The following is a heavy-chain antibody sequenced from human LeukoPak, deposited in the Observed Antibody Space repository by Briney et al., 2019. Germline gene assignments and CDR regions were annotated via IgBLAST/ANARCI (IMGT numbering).Heavy chain of an antibody. Sequence: PSQTLSLTCTVSGGSISSGSYYWSWIRQPAGKGLEWIGRIYTSGSTNYNPSLKSRVTISVDTSKNQFSLKLSSVTAADTAVYYCARTSSGWPYYFDYWGQGTLVTVSS. CDR2: IYTSGST. CDR1: GGSISSGSYY. V-gene: IGHV4-61*02. CDR3: ARTSSGWPYYFDY. D-gene: IGHD6-19*01. J-gene: IGHJ4*02.